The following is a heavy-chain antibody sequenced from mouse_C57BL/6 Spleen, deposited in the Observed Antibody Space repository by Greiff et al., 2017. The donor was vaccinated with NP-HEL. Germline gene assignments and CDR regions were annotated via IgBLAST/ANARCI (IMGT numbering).Heavy chain of an antibody. CDR2: INYDGSST. D-gene: IGHD4-1*01. Sequence: EVQRVESEGGLVQPGSSMKLSCTASGFTFSDYYMAWVRQVPEKGLEWVANINYDGSSTYYLDSLKSRFIISRDNAKNILYLQMSSLKSEDTATYYCARDPGTGAMDYWGQGTSVTVSS. CDR1: GFTFSDYY. J-gene: IGHJ4*01. V-gene: IGHV5-16*01. CDR3: ARDPGTGAMDY.